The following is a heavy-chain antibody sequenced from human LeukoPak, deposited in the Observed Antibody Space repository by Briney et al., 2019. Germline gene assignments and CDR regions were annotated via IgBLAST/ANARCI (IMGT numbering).Heavy chain of an antibody. CDR1: GFTFSSDY. CDR2: ISSDGSDT. D-gene: IGHD2-15*01. V-gene: IGHV3-74*01. CDR3: ARACSANGHFTNVDY. Sequence: GGSLRLSCAASGFTFSSDYMHWVRQAPGKGLVWVLRISSDGSDTSYTDSVKGRFTISRDNAKTTLYLQMNSLRAEDTAIYYCARACSANGHFTNVDYWGQGTPVTVSS. J-gene: IGHJ4*02.